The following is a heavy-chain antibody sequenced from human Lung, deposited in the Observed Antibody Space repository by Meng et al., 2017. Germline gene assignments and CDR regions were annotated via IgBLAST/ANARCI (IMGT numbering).Heavy chain of an antibody. J-gene: IGHJ4*02. CDR1: ADTFANYA. Sequence: QVQLVQSGAEIKKPGASVKVSCKASADTFANYAISWGRQAPGKGLEWMGRISNQNGNTNYAMKLQGRVTVNKETSTSKAYMELRNLRSEDKANYYCATARFSFLLGFDYWGQGTLVTVSS. V-gene: IGHV1-18*01. CDR2: ISNQNGNT. D-gene: IGHD2-8*02. CDR3: ATARFSFLLGFDY.